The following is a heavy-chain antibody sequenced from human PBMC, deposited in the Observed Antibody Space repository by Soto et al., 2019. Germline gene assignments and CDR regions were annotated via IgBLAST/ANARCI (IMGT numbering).Heavy chain of an antibody. Sequence: GGSLRLSCAASGFTLSSYWMHWVRQAPGKGLVWVARINSDGSSTSYADSVKGRFTISRDNAKNTLDLQMNSLRVEDTAVYYCAKDWDYRGVLDSWGQGTLVTVSS. J-gene: IGHJ4*02. CDR3: AKDWDYRGVLDS. V-gene: IGHV3-74*01. CDR2: INSDGSST. CDR1: GFTLSSYW. D-gene: IGHD3-10*01.